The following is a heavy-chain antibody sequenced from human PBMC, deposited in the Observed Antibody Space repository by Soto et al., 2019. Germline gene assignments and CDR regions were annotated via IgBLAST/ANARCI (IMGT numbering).Heavy chain of an antibody. CDR1: GFTFSSYA. D-gene: IGHD6-19*01. Sequence: HPGGSLRLSCAASGFTFSSYAMHWVRQAPGKGLEWVAVISYDGSNKYYADSVKGRFTISRDNSKNTLYLQMNSLRAEDTAVYYCARDLNPEKSSGWHQYYYYGMDVWGQGTTVTVSS. V-gene: IGHV3-30-3*01. CDR3: ARDLNPEKSSGWHQYYYYGMDV. J-gene: IGHJ6*02. CDR2: ISYDGSNK.